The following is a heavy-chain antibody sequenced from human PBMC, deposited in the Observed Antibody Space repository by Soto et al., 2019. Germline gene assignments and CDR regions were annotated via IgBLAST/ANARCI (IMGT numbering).Heavy chain of an antibody. CDR3: ARSQGGSSSLDIYYYYYYGMDV. Sequence: QVQLVQSGAEVKKPGSSVKVSCKAPGGTFSSYAISWVRQAPGQGLEWMGGIIPIFGTAKYAQKFQGRVTITAEESTSTGYMELSRLRSEDTAVYYCARSQGGSSSLDIYYYYYYGMDVWGQGTTVTVSS. J-gene: IGHJ6*02. CDR1: GGTFSSYA. V-gene: IGHV1-69*01. CDR2: IIPIFGTA. D-gene: IGHD2-15*01.